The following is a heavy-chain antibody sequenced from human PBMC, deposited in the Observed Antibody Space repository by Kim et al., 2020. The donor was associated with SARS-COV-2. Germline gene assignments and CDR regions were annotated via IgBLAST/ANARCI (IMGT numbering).Heavy chain of an antibody. CDR3: ARYIVATHNFDF. Sequence: SETLSLMCTVSGGSVNGYYWSWIRQPPGKGLEWIGFIYYTGSTNYNPSLKSRFTMSVNTPKNQFSLKLSSVTAADTAVYYCARYIVATHNFDFWGQGTLVTVSS. CDR2: IYYTGST. V-gene: IGHV4-59*08. CDR1: GGSVNGYY. J-gene: IGHJ4*02. D-gene: IGHD5-12*01.